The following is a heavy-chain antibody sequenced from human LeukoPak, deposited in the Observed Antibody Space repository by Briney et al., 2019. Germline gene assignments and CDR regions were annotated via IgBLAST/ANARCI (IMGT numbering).Heavy chain of an antibody. J-gene: IGHJ3*02. CDR1: GGSFSGYY. D-gene: IGHD2-2*01. Sequence: SETLSLTCAVYGGSFSGYYWSWIRQPPGKGLEWIGEINHSGSTNYNPSLKSRVTISVDTSKNQFPLKLSSVTAADTAVYYCARGRGGCSSTSCPRAFDIWGQGAMVTVSS. CDR2: INHSGST. V-gene: IGHV4-34*01. CDR3: ARGRGGCSSTSCPRAFDI.